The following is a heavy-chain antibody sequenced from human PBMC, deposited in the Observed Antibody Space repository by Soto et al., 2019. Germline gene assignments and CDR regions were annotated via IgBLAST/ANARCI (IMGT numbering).Heavy chain of an antibody. CDR2: IYSSGST. CDR1: GDSVSSYNYY. V-gene: IGHV4-61*01. Sequence: SETLSLTCSVSGDSVSSYNYYWSWIRQSPGKGLEWIGYIYSSGSTNYNPSLKSRVTISVDTSKNQFSLKLSSVTAADTAVYYCAFAPEKLLIQPIFDVWGQGALVTVSS. CDR3: AFAPEKLLIQPIFDV. D-gene: IGHD5-18*01. J-gene: IGHJ5*02.